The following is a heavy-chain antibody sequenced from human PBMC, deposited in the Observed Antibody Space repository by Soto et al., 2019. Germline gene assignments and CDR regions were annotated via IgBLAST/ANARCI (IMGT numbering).Heavy chain of an antibody. Sequence: QVQLVQSGAEVKESGASVKVSCKASGYTFTNYGVAWVRRAPGQGLEWMGWISGSNGDTKYAQNLQNRVSLTTDTSTNTGYMELRRLRPDDTAIYFCGRGGLAVSGTYDYWGQGTLVTVSS. V-gene: IGHV1-18*01. CDR3: GRGGLAVSGTYDY. D-gene: IGHD6-19*01. CDR2: ISGSNGDT. CDR1: GYTFTNYG. J-gene: IGHJ4*02.